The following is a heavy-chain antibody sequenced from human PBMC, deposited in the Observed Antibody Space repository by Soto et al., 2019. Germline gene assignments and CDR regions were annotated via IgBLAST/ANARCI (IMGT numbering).Heavy chain of an antibody. J-gene: IGHJ3*02. CDR3: ARDEDYYGSGAGAFDI. CDR2: IIPIFGTA. CDR1: GGTFSSYA. D-gene: IGHD3-10*01. Sequence: QVQLVQSGAEVKKPGSSVKVSCKASGGTFSSYAISWVRQAPGQGLEWMGGIIPIFGTANYAQKFQGRVTTTADESTSTAYMELSSLRSEDTAVYYCARDEDYYGSGAGAFDIWGQGTMVTVSS. V-gene: IGHV1-69*01.